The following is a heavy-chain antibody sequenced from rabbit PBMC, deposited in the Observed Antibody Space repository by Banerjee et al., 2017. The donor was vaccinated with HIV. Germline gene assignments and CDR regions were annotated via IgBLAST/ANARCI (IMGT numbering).Heavy chain of an antibody. CDR1: GFSFSNKYV. D-gene: IGHD8-1*01. Sequence: QEQLEESGGDLVKPEGSLTLTCTASGFSFSNKYVMCWVRQAPGKGLEWIGCIYAGNNGSPYYASWAKGRFTISKTSSTTVTLQMTSLTAADTATYFCARAGSGYRQFDLWGPGTLVTVS. CDR2: IYAGNNGSP. CDR3: ARAGSGYRQFDL. V-gene: IGHV1S45*01. J-gene: IGHJ4*01.